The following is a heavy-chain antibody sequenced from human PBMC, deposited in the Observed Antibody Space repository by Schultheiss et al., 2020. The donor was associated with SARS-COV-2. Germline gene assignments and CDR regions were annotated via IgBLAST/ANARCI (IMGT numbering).Heavy chain of an antibody. Sequence: SQTLSLTCAVYGGSFSNYYWSWIRQPPGKGLEWIGEINHSGSTNYNPSLKSRVTISVDTSKNQFSLKLSSVTAADTAVYYCARDSRYCSSTSCRYYYYYMDVWGKGTTVTVSS. D-gene: IGHD2-2*01. CDR3: ARDSRYCSSTSCRYYYYYMDV. CDR2: INHSGST. V-gene: IGHV4-34*01. J-gene: IGHJ6*03. CDR1: GGSFSNYY.